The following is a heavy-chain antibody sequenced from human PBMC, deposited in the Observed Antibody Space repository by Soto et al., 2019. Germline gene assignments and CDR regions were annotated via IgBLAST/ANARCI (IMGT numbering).Heavy chain of an antibody. D-gene: IGHD3-22*01. J-gene: IGHJ4*02. CDR1: GGSISSGGYS. V-gene: IGHV4-30-2*01. CDR3: ARGVEYYDSSGYYYGVYFDY. CDR2: IYHSGST. Sequence: SETLSLTCAVSGGSISSGGYSWSWIRQPPGKGLEWIGYIYHSGSTYYNPSLKSRVTISVDRSKNQFSLKLSSVTAADTAVYYCARGVEYYDSSGYYYGVYFDYWGQGTLVTVSS.